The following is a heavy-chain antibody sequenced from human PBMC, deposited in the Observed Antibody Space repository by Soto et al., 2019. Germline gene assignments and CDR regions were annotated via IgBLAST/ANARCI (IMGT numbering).Heavy chain of an antibody. CDR2: ISAYNGKT. CDR1: GYTFTSYG. J-gene: IGHJ3*02. D-gene: IGHD4-17*01. Sequence: ASVKVSCKASGYTFTSYGISWVRQAPGQGLEWMGWISAYNGKTKYAQKLQGRVTMTTDTTTSTAYMELRSLRSDDSALYYCARERVDYGDYEDAFDIWGQGTMVTVSS. CDR3: ARERVDYGDYEDAFDI. V-gene: IGHV1-18*01.